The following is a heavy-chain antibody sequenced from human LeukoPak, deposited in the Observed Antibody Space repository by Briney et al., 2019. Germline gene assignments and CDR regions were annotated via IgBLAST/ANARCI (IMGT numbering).Heavy chain of an antibody. V-gene: IGHV4-39*07. CDR2: IYYSGSA. CDR3: ARGASTTVTFDY. Sequence: GSLRLSCAASGFTFSSYAMGWIRQPPGKGLEWIGSIYYSGSAYYNPSLKSRVTISVDTSKNQFSLKLSSVTAADTAVYYCARGASTTVTFDYWGQGTLVTVSS. CDR1: GFTFSSYA. D-gene: IGHD4-17*01. J-gene: IGHJ4*02.